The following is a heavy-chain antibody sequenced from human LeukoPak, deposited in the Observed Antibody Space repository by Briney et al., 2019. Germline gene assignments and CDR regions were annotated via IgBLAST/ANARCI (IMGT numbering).Heavy chain of an antibody. CDR3: NHCGGDCYSGIDY. D-gene: IGHD2-21*01. V-gene: IGHV3-53*01. CDR2: IYSGGST. J-gene: IGHJ4*02. Sequence: PSETLSLTCTVSGGSIRSGGYYMSWVRQAPGKGLEWVSVIYSGGSTYYADSVKGRFTISRDNSKNTLYLQMNSLRAEDTAVYYCNHCGGDCYSGIDYWGQGTLVTVSS. CDR1: GGSIRSGGYY.